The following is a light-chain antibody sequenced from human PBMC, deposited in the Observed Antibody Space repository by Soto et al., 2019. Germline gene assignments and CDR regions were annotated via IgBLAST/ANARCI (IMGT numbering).Light chain of an antibody. CDR3: QHRSNWPMYT. V-gene: IGKV3-11*01. Sequence: EIVLTQSPATLSLSPGERATLSSRASQSVSSYLAWYQQKPGQAPRLLIYDASNRATGIPDRFSGSGSVTDFTLTISSLEPEDFAVYYCQHRSNWPMYTFGQGTKLEIK. J-gene: IGKJ2*01. CDR1: QSVSSY. CDR2: DAS.